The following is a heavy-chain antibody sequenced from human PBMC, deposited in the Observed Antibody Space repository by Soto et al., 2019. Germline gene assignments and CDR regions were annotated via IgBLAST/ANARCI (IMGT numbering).Heavy chain of an antibody. CDR3: VREGVGFESSGYPSRYFDF. V-gene: IGHV4-30-4*01. J-gene: IGHJ4*02. Sequence: QVQLQESGPRLVRPSETLSLTCNVSGGPISGDYYWTWIRQPPGKGLEWIGYIFYSGSTYYNPSLKSRVTMSVDTSKNQFSLRRSSVTSADTAVYYCVREGVGFESSGYPSRYFDFWGQGILVTVSS. CDR2: IFYSGST. D-gene: IGHD6-19*01. CDR1: GGPISGDYY.